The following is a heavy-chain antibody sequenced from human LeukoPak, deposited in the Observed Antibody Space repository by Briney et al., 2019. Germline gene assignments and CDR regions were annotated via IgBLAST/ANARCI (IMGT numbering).Heavy chain of an antibody. Sequence: ASVKVSCRASGYAFNTYDVNWVRQATGQGLEWMGWMNPNSGNTGYAEKLKGRVTMTRDTSTNTAYMELRSLISDDTAVYYCAREPLRGRAGDNAFDLWGQGTMVTVSS. CDR2: MNPNSGNT. D-gene: IGHD7-27*01. J-gene: IGHJ3*01. V-gene: IGHV1-8*01. CDR1: GYAFNTYD. CDR3: AREPLRGRAGDNAFDL.